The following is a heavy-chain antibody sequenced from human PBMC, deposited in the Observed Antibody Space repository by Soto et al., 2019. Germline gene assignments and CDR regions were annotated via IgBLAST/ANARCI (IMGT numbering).Heavy chain of an antibody. Sequence: EVQLVESGGGLVQSGGSLRLSCAASGFTFSSYWMHWVRQAPGKGLVWVSRIKGDGISTNYADSVKGRFTISRDNAKDTVFLQMNGLSADDSAVYYCARGAKGNYYKDYWGQGTLVTVSS. J-gene: IGHJ4*02. D-gene: IGHD3-10*01. CDR2: IKGDGIST. V-gene: IGHV3-74*01. CDR1: GFTFSSYW. CDR3: ARGAKGNYYKDY.